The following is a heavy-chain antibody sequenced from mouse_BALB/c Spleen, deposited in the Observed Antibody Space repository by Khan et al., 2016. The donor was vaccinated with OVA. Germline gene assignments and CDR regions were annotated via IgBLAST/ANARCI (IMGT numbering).Heavy chain of an antibody. CDR3: ARSYYGSFAY. CDR1: GYTFTSYY. CDR2: INPSSGGT. D-gene: IGHD2-3*01. J-gene: IGHJ3*01. Sequence: QVQLKESGAELVKPGASVRLSCKASGYTFTSYYLYWVNQRPGQGLEWIGDINPSSGGTNFNEKFKSKVTLTGDKSSSTVYLQLNSLTSEDTAVYYCARSYYGSFAYWGQGTLVTVSA. V-gene: IGHV1S81*02.